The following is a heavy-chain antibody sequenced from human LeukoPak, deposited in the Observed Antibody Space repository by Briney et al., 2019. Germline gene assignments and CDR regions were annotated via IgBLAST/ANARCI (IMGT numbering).Heavy chain of an antibody. CDR3: ARLSNYNPYFDY. CDR1: GGSLSTYY. Sequence: PSETLSLTCTVSGGSLSTYYWSWLRQPAGKGLEWIGRIQFSGATTYNPSLKSRLSMSVDPSKNQFSLTLTSVTAADTAVYYCARLSNYNPYFDYWGQGTLLTVSS. D-gene: IGHD4-11*01. J-gene: IGHJ4*02. V-gene: IGHV4-4*07. CDR2: IQFSGAT.